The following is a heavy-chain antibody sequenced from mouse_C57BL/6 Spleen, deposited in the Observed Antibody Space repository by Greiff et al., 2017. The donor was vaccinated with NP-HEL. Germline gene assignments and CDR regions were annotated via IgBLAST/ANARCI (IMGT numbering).Heavy chain of an antibody. CDR3: ARPYDYDGGWFAY. J-gene: IGHJ3*01. CDR2: ISSGGSYT. CDR1: GFTFSSYG. Sequence: VQLQQSGGDLVKPGGSLKLSCAASGFTFSSYGMSWVRQTPDKRLEWVATISSGGSYTYYPDSVKGRFTISRDNAKNTLYLQMSSLKSEDTAMYYCARPYDYDGGWFAYWGQGTLVTVSA. V-gene: IGHV5-6*01. D-gene: IGHD2-4*01.